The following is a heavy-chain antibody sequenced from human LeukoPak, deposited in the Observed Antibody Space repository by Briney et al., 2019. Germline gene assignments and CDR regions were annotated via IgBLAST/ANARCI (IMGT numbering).Heavy chain of an antibody. CDR3: ARHTHSKGISRHYYYMDV. CDR2: IIPIFGTA. Sequence: ASVKVSCKASGGTFSSYAISWVRQAPGQGLEWVGGIIPIFGTANYAQKFQGRVTITADKSTSTAYMELSSLRSEDTAVYYCARHTHSKGISRHYYYMDVWGKGTTVTVSS. V-gene: IGHV1-69*06. CDR1: GGTFSSYA. D-gene: IGHD6-6*01. J-gene: IGHJ6*03.